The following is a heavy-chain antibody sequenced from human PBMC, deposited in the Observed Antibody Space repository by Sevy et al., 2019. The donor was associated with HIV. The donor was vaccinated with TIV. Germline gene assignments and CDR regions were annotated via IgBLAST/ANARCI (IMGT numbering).Heavy chain of an antibody. Sequence: GGSLRLSCAASGFTFSSYAMSWVRQAPGKGLEWVSAISGSGGSTYYADSVKGRFTISRDNSKNTLYLQMNSLRAEDTAVYYCAKDGSPYSSSWYAAPLYFDYWGQGTLVTVSS. D-gene: IGHD6-13*01. CDR3: AKDGSPYSSSWYAAPLYFDY. V-gene: IGHV3-23*01. CDR1: GFTFSSYA. J-gene: IGHJ4*02. CDR2: ISGSGGST.